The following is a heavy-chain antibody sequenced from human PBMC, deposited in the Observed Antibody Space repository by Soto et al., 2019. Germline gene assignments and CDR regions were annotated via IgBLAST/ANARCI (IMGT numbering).Heavy chain of an antibody. CDR3: ARDKNTDYRYYYYGLDV. D-gene: IGHD4-17*01. CDR2: IWYDGSNQ. J-gene: IGHJ6*02. CDR1: GFPFSSYG. Sequence: PGGSLRLSCAASGFPFSSYGMHWVRQAPGKGLEWVAVIWYDGSNQYYADSVKGRFTISRDNSKNTLYLQMNSLRAEDTAVYYCARDKNTDYRYYYYGLDVWGQGTTVTVSS. V-gene: IGHV3-33*01.